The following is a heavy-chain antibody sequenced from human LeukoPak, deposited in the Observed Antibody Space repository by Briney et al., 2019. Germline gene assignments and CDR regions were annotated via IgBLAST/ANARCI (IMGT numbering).Heavy chain of an antibody. Sequence: GASVKVSCKASGYTFTSYDINWVRQATGQGLEWMGWINPNSGGTNYAQKFQGRVTMTRDTSISTAYMELSRLRSDDTAVYYCARTEKRYYYDSSGYYAPNFDYWGQGTLVTVSS. V-gene: IGHV1-2*02. CDR2: INPNSGGT. J-gene: IGHJ4*02. CDR1: GYTFTSYD. D-gene: IGHD3-22*01. CDR3: ARTEKRYYYDSSGYYAPNFDY.